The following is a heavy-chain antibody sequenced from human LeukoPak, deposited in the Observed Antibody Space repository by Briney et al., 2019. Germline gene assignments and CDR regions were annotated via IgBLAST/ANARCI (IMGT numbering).Heavy chain of an antibody. CDR2: INHSGST. CDR1: GGSFSGYY. CDR3: ARVPYQYNWNDGYYYYMDV. D-gene: IGHD1-1*01. Sequence: SETLSLTCAVYGGSFSGYYWSWIRQPPGKGLEWIGEINHSGSTDYNPSPKSRVTISVDTSKNQFSLKLSSVTAADTAVYYCARVPYQYNWNDGYYYYMDVWGKGTTVTVSS. J-gene: IGHJ6*03. V-gene: IGHV4-34*01.